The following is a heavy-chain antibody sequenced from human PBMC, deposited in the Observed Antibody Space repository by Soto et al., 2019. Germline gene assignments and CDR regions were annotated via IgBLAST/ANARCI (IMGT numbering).Heavy chain of an antibody. Sequence: PGGSLRLSCAASGFTVSYYYMIWVRQAPGKGLEWVSAISGSGGSTYYADSVKGRFTISRDNSKNTLYLQMNSLRAEDTAVYYCANSGGYSSGWYAYDYWGQGTLVTVSS. CDR3: ANSGGYSSGWYAYDY. D-gene: IGHD6-19*01. J-gene: IGHJ4*02. CDR1: GFTVSYYY. CDR2: ISGSGGST. V-gene: IGHV3-23*01.